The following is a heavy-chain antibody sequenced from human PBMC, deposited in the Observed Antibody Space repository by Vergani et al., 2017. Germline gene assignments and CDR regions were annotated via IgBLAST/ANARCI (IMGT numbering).Heavy chain of an antibody. V-gene: IGHV4-59*01. Sequence: QVQLQESGPGLVKPSETLSLTCTVSGGSISSYYWSWIRQPPGKGLEWIGYIYYSGSTNYNPSLKSRVTLSVDTSKNQFSLKLSSVTAADTAVYYCARAVGGYYGWYFDLWGRGTLVTVSS. D-gene: IGHD3-22*01. J-gene: IGHJ2*01. CDR3: ARAVGGYYGWYFDL. CDR1: GGSISSYY. CDR2: IYYSGST.